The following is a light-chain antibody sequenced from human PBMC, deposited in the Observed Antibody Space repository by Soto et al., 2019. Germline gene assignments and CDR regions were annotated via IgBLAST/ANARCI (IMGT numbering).Light chain of an antibody. CDR2: ENN. Sequence: QSVLTQPPSVSEAPGQRVTISCTGSSSNIGAGYEAHWYQQVPGTAPKLLIYENNNRPSGVPDRFSVSKSGTSASLAITGLQAEEEAEYYCQSYDSSLSGYVFGTGTNVTVL. CDR3: QSYDSSLSGYV. J-gene: IGLJ1*01. CDR1: SSNIGAGYE. V-gene: IGLV1-40*01.